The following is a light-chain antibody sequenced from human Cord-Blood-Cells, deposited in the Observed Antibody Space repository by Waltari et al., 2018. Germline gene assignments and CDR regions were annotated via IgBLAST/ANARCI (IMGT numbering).Light chain of an antibody. Sequence: QSALTQPASVSGSPGQSITISCTGTSSDVGGYNYVSWYQQHPGKAPKLMIYDVSNRPVGVSNRFAGSRCGNPASLTFSGLQAEDESDYYCSSYTSSSTPWVFGGGTKLTVL. V-gene: IGLV2-14*01. J-gene: IGLJ3*02. CDR3: SSYTSSSTPWV. CDR1: SSDVGGYNY. CDR2: DVS.